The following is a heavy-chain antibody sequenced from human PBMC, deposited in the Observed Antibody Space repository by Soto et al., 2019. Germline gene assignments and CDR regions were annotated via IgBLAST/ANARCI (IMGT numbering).Heavy chain of an antibody. CDR1: GYTFSNFW. CDR3: ARSPRSSPYFDF. V-gene: IGHV5-51*01. D-gene: IGHD6-13*01. Sequence: GESLKISCQCSGYTFSNFWIGWVRQLPGQGLEWMGIVYPGDHETRYSPSFLGKVTISAETSINTAYLQWSSLEASDSAFYFCARSPRSSPYFDFWGQGALVTVSS. CDR2: VYPGDHET. J-gene: IGHJ4*02.